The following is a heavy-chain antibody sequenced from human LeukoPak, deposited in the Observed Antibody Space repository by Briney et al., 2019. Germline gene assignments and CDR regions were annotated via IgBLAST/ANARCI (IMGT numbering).Heavy chain of an antibody. Sequence: QTGGSLRLSCAASGFTFSSYSMNWVRQAPGKGLEWVSYISSSGSTIYYADSVKGRFTISRDNAKNSLYLQMNSLRAEDTAVYYCAREAGSTRQLDYWGQGTLVTVSS. CDR2: ISSSGSTI. V-gene: IGHV3-48*04. D-gene: IGHD3-10*01. CDR1: GFTFSSYS. J-gene: IGHJ4*02. CDR3: AREAGSTRQLDY.